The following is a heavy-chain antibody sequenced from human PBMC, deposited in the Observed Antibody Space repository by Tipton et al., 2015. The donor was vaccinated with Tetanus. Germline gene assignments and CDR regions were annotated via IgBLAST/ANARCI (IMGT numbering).Heavy chain of an antibody. Sequence: VQLVQSGGEVKKPGESLKISCKGSGYIFTNYWIGWVRQKPGKGLEWMGIIYPGDSDTRYSPSFQGQVTTSVDKSINTAYLQWSSLKASDTSMFYCARAHCSDGVCNFDFWGQGALVTVAS. V-gene: IGHV5-51*01. CDR1: GYIFTNYW. CDR3: ARAHCSDGVCNFDF. D-gene: IGHD2-15*01. J-gene: IGHJ4*02. CDR2: IYPGDSDT.